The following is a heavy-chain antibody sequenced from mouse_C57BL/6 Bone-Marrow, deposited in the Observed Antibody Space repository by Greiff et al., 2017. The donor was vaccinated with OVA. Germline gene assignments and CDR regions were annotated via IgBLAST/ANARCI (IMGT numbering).Heavy chain of an antibody. CDR1: GYTFTDYE. J-gene: IGHJ2*01. D-gene: IGHD1-1*01. V-gene: IGHV1-15*01. CDR2: IDPETGGT. CDR3: TSHYGSSRDY. Sequence: VKLMESGAELVRPGASVTLSCKASGYTFTDYEMHWVKQTPVHGLEWIGAIDPETGGTAYNQKFKGKAILTADKSSSTAYMELRSLTSEDSAVYYCTSHYGSSRDYWGQGTTLTVSS.